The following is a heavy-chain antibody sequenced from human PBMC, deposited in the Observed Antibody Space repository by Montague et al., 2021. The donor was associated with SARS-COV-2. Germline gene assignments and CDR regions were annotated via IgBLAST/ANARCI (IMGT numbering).Heavy chain of an antibody. V-gene: IGHV4-59*01. Sequence: SETLSLTCTVSGGSISSYYWSWIRRPPGKGLEWIGYIYYSGSTNYNPSLKSRVTISVDTSKNQFSLKLSSVTAADTAVYYCARRSLGYCSGGSCYSAFDPWGQGTLATVSS. J-gene: IGHJ5*02. D-gene: IGHD2-15*01. CDR3: ARRSLGYCSGGSCYSAFDP. CDR1: GGSISSYY. CDR2: IYYSGST.